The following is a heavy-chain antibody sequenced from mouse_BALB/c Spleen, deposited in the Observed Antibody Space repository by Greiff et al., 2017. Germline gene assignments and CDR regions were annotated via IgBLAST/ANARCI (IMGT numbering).Heavy chain of an antibody. CDR1: GFSLTGYG. CDR3: AREGLLRGYAMDY. Sequence: QVQLQQSGPGLVAPSQSLSITCTVSGFSLTGYGVNWVRQPPGKGLEWLGMIWGDGSTDYNSALKSRLSISKDNSKSQVFLKMNSLQTDDTARYYCAREGLLRGYAMDYWGQGTSVTVSS. D-gene: IGHD1-1*01. V-gene: IGHV2-6-7*01. J-gene: IGHJ4*01. CDR2: IWGDGST.